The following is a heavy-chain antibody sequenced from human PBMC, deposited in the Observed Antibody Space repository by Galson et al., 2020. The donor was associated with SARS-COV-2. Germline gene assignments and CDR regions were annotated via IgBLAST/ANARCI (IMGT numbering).Heavy chain of an antibody. CDR1: GGSIDTYY. D-gene: IGHD1-26*01. CDR2: IFTSGIT. V-gene: IGHV4-4*07. Sequence: ETSETLSLTCTVSGGSIDTYYWSWIRQPAGKGLEWIGRIFTSGITNYNPSLKTRVTMSVDTSKNQFSLKLDSVTAADTAVYYCARDRGGATGFDYWGQGTLVTVSS. J-gene: IGHJ4*02. CDR3: ARDRGGATGFDY.